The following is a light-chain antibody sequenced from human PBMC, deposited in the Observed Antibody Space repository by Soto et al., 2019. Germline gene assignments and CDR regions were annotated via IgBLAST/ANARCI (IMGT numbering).Light chain of an antibody. J-gene: IGKJ3*01. CDR1: QSVSNNY. Sequence: EIVLTQSPGTLSLSPGERATLSCRASQSVSNNYLAWYQQKPGQAPRFLMYGASSRATGTPDRFSGSGSGTDFNLTISRLEPEDYAVYYCQQYGSSPVSFGPGTKVDIK. V-gene: IGKV3-20*01. CDR3: QQYGSSPVS. CDR2: GAS.